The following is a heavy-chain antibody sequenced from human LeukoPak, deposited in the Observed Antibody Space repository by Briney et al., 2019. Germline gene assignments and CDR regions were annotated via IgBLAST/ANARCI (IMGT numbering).Heavy chain of an antibody. CDR2: HYYNGST. CDR1: GGSISSSY. D-gene: IGHD3-16*02. Sequence: QSSETLSLTCTVSGGSISSSYWSWIRLPPGRGLEWLGYHYYNGSTTYNPSLKSPVTISVDTSKNQFSLKLSSVTAADTAVYYCASAAYDYVWGSYRPPDYWGQGTLVTVSS. CDR3: ASAAYDYVWGSYRPPDY. J-gene: IGHJ4*02. V-gene: IGHV4-59*01.